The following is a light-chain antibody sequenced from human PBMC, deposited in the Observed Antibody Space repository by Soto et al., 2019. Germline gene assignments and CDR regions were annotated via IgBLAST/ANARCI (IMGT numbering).Light chain of an antibody. CDR1: QSVSSSY. CDR2: GAS. J-gene: IGKJ1*01. V-gene: IGKV3-20*01. Sequence: EIVLTQSPGTLSLSPGERATLSCRASQSVSSSYLAWYQQKPGQAPRLLIYGASSRATGIPDRFSGSGSGTDXTLTISRLEPDDFATYYCQQYDSLWTFGQGTKVEIK. CDR3: QQYDSLWT.